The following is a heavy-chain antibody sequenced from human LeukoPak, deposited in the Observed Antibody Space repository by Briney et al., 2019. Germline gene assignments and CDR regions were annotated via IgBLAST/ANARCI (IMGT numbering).Heavy chain of an antibody. V-gene: IGHV3-7*02. Sequence: GGSLRLSCAASGFTFSTYWMSWVRQAPGKGLEWVANIKEDGSEINYADSVRGRFTISRDNAKNSLYLQMNSLGAGDTAVYYCARACGASCYAVDYYYYGMDVWGQGTTVTVSS. J-gene: IGHJ6*02. CDR1: GFTFSTYW. CDR2: IKEDGSEI. D-gene: IGHD2-15*01. CDR3: ARACGASCYAVDYYYYGMDV.